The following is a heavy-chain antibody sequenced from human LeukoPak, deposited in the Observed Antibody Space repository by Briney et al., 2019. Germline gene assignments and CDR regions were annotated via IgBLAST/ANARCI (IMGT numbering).Heavy chain of an antibody. Sequence: SVKVSCKASGGTFSSYAISWVRQAPGQGLEWMGGIIPIFGTANYAQKFQGRVTTTADKSTSTAYMELSSLRAEDTAVYYCARHSGWGFDYWGQGTLVTVSS. CDR3: ARHSGWGFDY. J-gene: IGHJ4*02. CDR1: GGTFSSYA. D-gene: IGHD1-14*01. CDR2: IIPIFGTA. V-gene: IGHV1-69*06.